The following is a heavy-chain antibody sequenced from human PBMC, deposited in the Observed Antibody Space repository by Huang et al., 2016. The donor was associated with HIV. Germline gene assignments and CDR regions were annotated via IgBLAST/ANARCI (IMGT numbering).Heavy chain of an antibody. D-gene: IGHD1-26*01. CDR1: GFTFNKFD. J-gene: IGHJ4*02. V-gene: IGHV3-30*18. CDR2: ISYDGSSK. Sequence: QVQLVESGGGVVRPGRPRRLPWAAFGFTFNKFDMHWVRQAPGKGRGWVAIISYDGSSKYHADAVKGRFTISRDNSKNTVYLQMNSLRVEDTAVYYCAKDGRGSGTYYDYFEYWGQGTLVTVSS. CDR3: AKDGRGSGTYYDYFEY.